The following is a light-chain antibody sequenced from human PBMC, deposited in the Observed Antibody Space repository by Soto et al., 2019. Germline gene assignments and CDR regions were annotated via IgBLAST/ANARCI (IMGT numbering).Light chain of an antibody. J-gene: IGKJ2*01. CDR3: QQHYSPPPGYT. V-gene: IGKV4-1*01. CDR2: WAS. CDR1: QSVLYSSNNKNY. Sequence: DIVMTQSPDSLAVSLGERATINCKSSQSVLYSSNNKNYLAWYQQKPGQPPKLLIYWASTRESGVPDRFSGSGSGTDFTLTISSLQAEDVVIYYCQQHYSPPPGYTFGQGTKLEIK.